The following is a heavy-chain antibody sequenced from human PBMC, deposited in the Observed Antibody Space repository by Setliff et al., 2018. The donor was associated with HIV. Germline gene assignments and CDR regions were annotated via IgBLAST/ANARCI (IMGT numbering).Heavy chain of an antibody. V-gene: IGHV1-8*02. D-gene: IGHD4-4*01. CDR1: GYTFINYD. CDR2: MNPDSGNT. J-gene: IGHJ6*03. Sequence: VASVKVSCKASGYTFINYDINWVRQATGQGLEWMGWMNPDSGNTGCTQKFQGRVTMTTNTSMSTAYMELSGLRSEDTAVYYCSRGHRCNYGGRYYYYMDVWGRGTTVTVSS. CDR3: SRGHRCNYGGRYYYYMDV.